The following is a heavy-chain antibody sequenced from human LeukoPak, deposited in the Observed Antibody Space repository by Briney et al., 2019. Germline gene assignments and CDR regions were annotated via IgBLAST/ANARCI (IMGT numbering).Heavy chain of an antibody. Sequence: PESLSLTCTLSGGSITSDYRSWIRQPAGEGLEWIGPIYTSGSTNYNPSLKSRVTMSVATSKNQFSLKLSSVNTAATPVNYGGRYYCGSSGYYSDYWGQGTLVTVSS. CDR1: GGSITSDY. CDR2: IYTSGST. V-gene: IGHV4-4*07. CDR3: GRYYCGSSGYYSDY. D-gene: IGHD3-22*01. J-gene: IGHJ4*02.